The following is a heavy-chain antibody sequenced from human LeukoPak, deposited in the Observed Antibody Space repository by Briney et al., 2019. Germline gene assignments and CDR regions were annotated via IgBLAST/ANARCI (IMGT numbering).Heavy chain of an antibody. J-gene: IGHJ4*02. CDR2: IYHSGST. CDR1: GGSITSYY. CDR3: ARTVDTAMVFLDYFDY. D-gene: IGHD5-18*01. Sequence: PSETLSLTCTVSGGSITSYYWSWIRQPPGKGLEWIGSIYHSGSTYYNPSLKSRVTISVDTSKNQFSLKLSSVTAADTAVYYCARTVDTAMVFLDYFDYWGQGTLVTVSS. V-gene: IGHV4-59*08.